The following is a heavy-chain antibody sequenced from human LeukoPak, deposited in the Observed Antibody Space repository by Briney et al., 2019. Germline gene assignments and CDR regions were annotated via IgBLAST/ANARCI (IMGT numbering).Heavy chain of an antibody. J-gene: IGHJ4*02. CDR2: ISAYNGNT. CDR1: GYTFTSYG. V-gene: IGHV1-18*01. CDR3: AREVCSSTSCYAQVDY. D-gene: IGHD2-2*01. Sequence: ASVKVSCKASGYTFTSYGISWVRQAPGQGLEWMGWISAYNGNTNYAQKLQGRVTMTTDTSTSTAYMELRSLRSGDTAVYYCAREVCSSTSCYAQVDYWGQGTLVTVSS.